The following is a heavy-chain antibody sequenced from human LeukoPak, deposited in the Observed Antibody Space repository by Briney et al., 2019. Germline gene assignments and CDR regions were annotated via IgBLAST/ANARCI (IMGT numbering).Heavy chain of an antibody. V-gene: IGHV3-73*01. Sequence: PGGSLRLSCAATGITFSGSAMHWVRQASGKGLEWVGRIRSKANSYATAYAASVKGRFTISRDDSKNTAYLQMNSLKTEDTAVYYCTRHGNAIYYDSSGAKGYWGQGTLVTVSS. CDR3: TRHGNAIYYDSSGAKGY. D-gene: IGHD3-22*01. J-gene: IGHJ4*02. CDR2: IRSKANSYAT. CDR1: GITFSGSA.